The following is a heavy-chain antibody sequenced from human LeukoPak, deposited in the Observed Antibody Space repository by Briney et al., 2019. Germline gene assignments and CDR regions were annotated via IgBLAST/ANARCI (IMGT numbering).Heavy chain of an antibody. D-gene: IGHD5-24*01. Sequence: GSSVKVSCKTSGIIFGRDGITWVRQAPGQGLEWMGGIIPRFGKANYPQKFQGRITITADESTSTAYMELSSLRSEDTAVYFCARVQMATTINNFYFDYWGPGTLVTVSS. CDR1: GIIFGRDG. CDR2: IIPRFGKA. V-gene: IGHV1-69*01. J-gene: IGHJ4*02. CDR3: ARVQMATTINNFYFDY.